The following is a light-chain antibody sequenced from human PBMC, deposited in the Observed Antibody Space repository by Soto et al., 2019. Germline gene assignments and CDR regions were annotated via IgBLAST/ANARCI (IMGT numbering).Light chain of an antibody. J-gene: IGLJ3*02. CDR3: SSYTSSSTPGV. V-gene: IGLV2-14*01. CDR2: EVS. CDR1: RSDVGGYNY. Sequence: QSALTQPASVSGSPGQSITISCTGTRSDVGGYNYVSWYHQHPGKAPKLMIYEVSNRPSGVSNRFSGSKSGNTASLTISGLQAEDEADYYCSSYTSSSTPGVFGGGTKLTVL.